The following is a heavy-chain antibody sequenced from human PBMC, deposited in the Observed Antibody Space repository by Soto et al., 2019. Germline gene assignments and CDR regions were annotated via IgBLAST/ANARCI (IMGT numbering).Heavy chain of an antibody. CDR2: ISKTSTSS. CDR1: GFTFSDYY. CDR3: ARDNGGTFDY. V-gene: IGHV3-11*05. Sequence: QVLLVESGGALVKPGGSLRLSCAASGFTFSDYYMSWIRQPPGKGLEWVSCISKTSTSSNYGDSMKGRFTISRDNAKNSLYLQMNSLRAEDTAVYYCARDNGGTFDYWGQGTLVTVSS. J-gene: IGHJ4*02. D-gene: IGHD2-8*01.